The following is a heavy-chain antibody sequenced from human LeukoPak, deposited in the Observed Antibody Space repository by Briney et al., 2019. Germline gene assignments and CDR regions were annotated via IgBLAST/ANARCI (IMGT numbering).Heavy chain of an antibody. J-gene: IGHJ4*02. Sequence: SVKVSCKASGGTFSSYAITWGRQAPGQGLEWMGRIVPIFGTTHYAQNLQGRATITTDESTGTAYMELSGLRSEDTAVYFCARSYGSGSFLDYWGQGTLVTVSS. D-gene: IGHD3-10*01. CDR2: IVPIFGTT. CDR1: GGTFSSYA. V-gene: IGHV1-69*05. CDR3: ARSYGSGSFLDY.